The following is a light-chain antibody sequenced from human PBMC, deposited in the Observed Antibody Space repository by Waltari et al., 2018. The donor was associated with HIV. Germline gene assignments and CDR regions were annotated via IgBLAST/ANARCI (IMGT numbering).Light chain of an antibody. Sequence: QSALTQPAAVSGSPGQSITISCTGARGHGGTYTYVSWYPQLPVKAPKLIIYEVSNRPSGLSNRFSGSKSGNTASLTISGLQAEDEGYYYCSSYTSRDTFVFGTGTEVTVL. V-gene: IGLV2-14*01. CDR3: SSYTSRDTFV. CDR1: RGHGGTYTY. J-gene: IGLJ1*01. CDR2: EVS.